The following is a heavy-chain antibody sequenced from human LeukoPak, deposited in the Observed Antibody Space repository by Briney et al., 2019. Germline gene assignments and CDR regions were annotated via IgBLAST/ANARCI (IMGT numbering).Heavy chain of an antibody. V-gene: IGHV3-21*01. CDR2: ISSSRSYI. CDR3: ARDAFDI. CDR1: GFTFSSYS. Sequence: PGGSLRLACAAFGFTFSSYSMNWVRRAPGKGLEWVSSISSSRSYIYYADSVKGRFTISRDNAKNSLYLQMNSLRAEDTAVYYCARDAFDIWGQGTMVTVSS. J-gene: IGHJ3*02.